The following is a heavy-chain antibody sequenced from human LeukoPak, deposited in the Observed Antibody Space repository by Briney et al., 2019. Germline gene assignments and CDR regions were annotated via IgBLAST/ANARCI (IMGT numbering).Heavy chain of an antibody. D-gene: IGHD6-19*01. CDR3: ARDHRGQWLWWFDP. J-gene: IGHJ5*02. V-gene: IGHV4-59*01. CDR2: IYYSGST. CDR1: GGSISSYY. Sequence: SETLSLTCTVSGGSISSYYWSWIRQPPGKGLEWIGYIYYSGSTNYNPSLKSRVTISVDTSKNQFSLKLSSVTAADTAVYYCARDHRGQWLWWFDPWGQGTLVTVSS.